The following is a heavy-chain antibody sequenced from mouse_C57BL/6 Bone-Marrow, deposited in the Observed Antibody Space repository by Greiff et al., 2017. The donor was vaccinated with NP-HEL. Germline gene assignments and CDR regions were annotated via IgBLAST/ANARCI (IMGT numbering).Heavy chain of an antibody. D-gene: IGHD2-3*01. CDR2: INPSNGGT. J-gene: IGHJ3*01. Sequence: QVQLQQPGTELVKPGASVKLSCKASGYTFTSYWMHWVQQRPGQGLEWLGNINPSNGGTNYNDKFKSQATLTVDKSSSTAYMQLSSLTSEDSAVYYCARVIYGGYPAWLAYWGQGTLVTVSA. V-gene: IGHV1-53*01. CDR1: GYTFTSYW. CDR3: ARVIYGGYPAWLAY.